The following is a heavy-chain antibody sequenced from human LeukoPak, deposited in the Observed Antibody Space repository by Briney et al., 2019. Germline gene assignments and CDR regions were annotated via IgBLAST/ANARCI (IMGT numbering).Heavy chain of an antibody. CDR2: ISYDGSNK. Sequence: PGRSLRLSCAASGFTFSSYAMHWVRQAPGKGLEWVAVISYDGSNKYYADSVKGRFTISRDNSKNTLYLQMNSLRAEDTAVYYCARDRIGTDHFDYWGQGTLVTVSS. J-gene: IGHJ4*02. CDR3: ARDRIGTDHFDY. D-gene: IGHD6-13*01. CDR1: GFTFSSYA. V-gene: IGHV3-30*04.